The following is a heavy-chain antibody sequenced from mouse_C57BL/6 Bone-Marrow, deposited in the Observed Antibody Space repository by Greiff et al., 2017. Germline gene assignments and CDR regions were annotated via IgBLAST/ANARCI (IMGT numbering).Heavy chain of an antibody. CDR1: GFTFSDAW. V-gene: IGHV6-6*01. Sequence: EVKLVESGGGLVQPGGSMKLSCAVSGFTFSDAWMAWVRQSPASGLGWVAEIRNKANNHATYYAESVKVRLTISRDDSKSSVYLQMNSLRAEDTGIYYCTRPYGTFTFAYWGQGTLVTVSA. CDR3: TRPYGTFTFAY. CDR2: IRNKANNHAT. D-gene: IGHD2-10*02. J-gene: IGHJ3*01.